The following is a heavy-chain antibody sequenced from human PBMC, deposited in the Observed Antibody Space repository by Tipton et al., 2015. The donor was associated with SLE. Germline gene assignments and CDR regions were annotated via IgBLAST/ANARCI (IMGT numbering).Heavy chain of an antibody. V-gene: IGHV4-31*02. CDR3: VRGGSNRDWFDP. Sequence: WSWIRQHPGKGLEWIGYIYYSGRTYYNPSLKSRISISVDTSKNQFSLKLSSVTAADTAVYYCVRGGSNRDWFDPWGQGALVTVSS. J-gene: IGHJ5*02. D-gene: IGHD6-13*01. CDR2: IYYSGRT.